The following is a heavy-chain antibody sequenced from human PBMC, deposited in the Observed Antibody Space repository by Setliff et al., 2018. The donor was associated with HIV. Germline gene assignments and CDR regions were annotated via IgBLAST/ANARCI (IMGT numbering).Heavy chain of an antibody. CDR3: AREFLLGDLSFPAN. J-gene: IGHJ4*02. CDR2: VNTKTGNP. Sequence: ASVKVSCKASGYIFTNDPMNWVRQAPGQGLEWMGWVNTKTGNPTYAQDFTGRFVFSLDTSVNTAYLEISGLRIEDTAVYFCAREFLLGDLSFPANWGQGTLVTVSS. D-gene: IGHD3-16*02. V-gene: IGHV7-4-1*02. CDR1: GYIFTNDP.